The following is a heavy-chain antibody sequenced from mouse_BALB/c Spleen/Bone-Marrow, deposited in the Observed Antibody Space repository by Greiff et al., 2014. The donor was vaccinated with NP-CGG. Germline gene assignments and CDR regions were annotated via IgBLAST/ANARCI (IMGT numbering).Heavy chain of an antibody. CDR2: IDPANVNT. CDR1: GFNIKDTY. V-gene: IGHV14-3*02. J-gene: IGHJ2*01. D-gene: IGHD1-1*01. CDR3: ASYVYGYYFDY. Sequence: EVQLQQSGAELVKPGASVKLSCTASGFNIKDTYMHWVKQRPEQGLEWIGRIDPANVNTKYDPKFQGKATMTADTSSNTAYLPLSSLTSEATAVYYCASYVYGYYFDYWGQGTTLTVSS.